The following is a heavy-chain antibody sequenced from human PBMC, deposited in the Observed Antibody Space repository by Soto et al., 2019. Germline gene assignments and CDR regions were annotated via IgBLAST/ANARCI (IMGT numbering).Heavy chain of an antibody. D-gene: IGHD6-19*01. CDR2: INSDGSST. Sequence: GGSLRLSCAASGFTFSSYAMSWVRQAPGKGLVWVSRINSDGSSTSYADSVKGRFTISRDNAKNTLYLQMNSLRAEDTAVYYCARDRSGKNFDYWGQGTLVTVSS. J-gene: IGHJ4*02. CDR1: GFTFSSYA. CDR3: ARDRSGKNFDY. V-gene: IGHV3-74*01.